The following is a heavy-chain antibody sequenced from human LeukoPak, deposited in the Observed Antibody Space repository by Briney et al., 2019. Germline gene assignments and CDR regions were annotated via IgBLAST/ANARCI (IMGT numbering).Heavy chain of an antibody. V-gene: IGHV3-30*03. J-gene: IGHJ4*02. CDR3: ATLSSRYYYGSGSPSIDY. CDR2: ISFDGSHK. D-gene: IGHD3-10*01. CDR1: GFTFSTYG. Sequence: PGGSLRLSCAASGFTFSTYGMHWVRRAPGKGLEWVAVISFDGSHKYYADSVKGRYTISRDNSKNTLYLEMNSLRAEDTAVYYCATLSSRYYYGSGSPSIDYWGQGTLVTVSS.